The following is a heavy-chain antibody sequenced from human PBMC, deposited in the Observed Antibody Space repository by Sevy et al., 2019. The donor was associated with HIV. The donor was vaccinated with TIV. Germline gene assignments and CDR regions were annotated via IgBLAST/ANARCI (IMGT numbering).Heavy chain of an antibody. J-gene: IGHJ4*02. D-gene: IGHD3-3*02. CDR1: GFTFSGYE. CDR3: ARELVASGPAFDY. V-gene: IGHV3-48*03. Sequence: GGSLRLSYAASGFTFSGYEMIWVRQAPGKGLEWVSYISGGGNTIYYANSVKGRFTISRDNAKNSLYLQMNSLRAEDTAVYYCARELVASGPAFDYWGQGSLVTVSS. CDR2: ISGGGNTI.